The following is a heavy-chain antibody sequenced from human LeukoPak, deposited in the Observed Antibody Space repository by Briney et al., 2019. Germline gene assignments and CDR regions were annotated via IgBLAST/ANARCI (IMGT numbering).Heavy chain of an antibody. CDR3: ARVVRVERRHNWFDP. CDR2: IYHSGST. J-gene: IGHJ5*02. CDR1: GGSISLSYYY. Sequence: SETLSLTCSVSGGSISLSYYYWGWIRHPPGKGLEWFGSIYHSGSTYYNPSLKSRVTISVDPSKNQFSLKLSSVTAADTAVYYCARVVRVERRHNWFDPWGQGTLVTVSS. V-gene: IGHV4-39*07. D-gene: IGHD1-1*01.